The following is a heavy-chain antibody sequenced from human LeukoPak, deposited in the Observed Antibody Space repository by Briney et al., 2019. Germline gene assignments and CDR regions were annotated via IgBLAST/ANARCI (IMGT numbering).Heavy chain of an antibody. CDR3: ARVVGATRTLDY. CDR1: GGTFSSYA. D-gene: IGHD1-26*01. Sequence: ASVEVSCKASGGTFSSYAISWVRQAPGQGLEWMGGIIPIFGTANYAQKFQGRVTITADESTSTAYMELSSLRSEDTAVYYCARVVGATRTLDYWGQGTLVTVSS. J-gene: IGHJ4*02. CDR2: IIPIFGTA. V-gene: IGHV1-69*13.